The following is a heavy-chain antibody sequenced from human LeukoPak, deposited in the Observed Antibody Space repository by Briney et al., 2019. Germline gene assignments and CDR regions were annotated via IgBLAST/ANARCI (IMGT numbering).Heavy chain of an antibody. V-gene: IGHV4-31*03. D-gene: IGHD3-3*01. CDR1: GGSISSGDYY. CDR2: IYYSGST. J-gene: IGHJ5*02. CDR3: ARDQVTYYDFWSGSASWFDP. Sequence: SETLSLTCTVSGGSISSGDYYWSWIRQHPGKGLEWIRYIYYSGSTYYNPSLKSRVTISVDTSKNQFSLKLSSVTAADTAVYYRARDQVTYYDFWSGSASWFDPWGQGTLVTVSS.